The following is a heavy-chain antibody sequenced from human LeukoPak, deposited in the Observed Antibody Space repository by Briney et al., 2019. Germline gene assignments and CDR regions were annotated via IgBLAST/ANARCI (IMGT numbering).Heavy chain of an antibody. V-gene: IGHV4-59*01. Sequence: KASETLSLTCSVSGASISLYTWSWIRQAPAKGLELIGYIFYSGSTSYSPSLMSRVTMSVDTSKNHFSLRLSSVTAADTAIYYCTRVDYFDIIGYEGAFDIWGQGTMVAVSS. D-gene: IGHD3-22*01. CDR1: GASISLYT. CDR3: TRVDYFDIIGYEGAFDI. J-gene: IGHJ3*02. CDR2: IFYSGST.